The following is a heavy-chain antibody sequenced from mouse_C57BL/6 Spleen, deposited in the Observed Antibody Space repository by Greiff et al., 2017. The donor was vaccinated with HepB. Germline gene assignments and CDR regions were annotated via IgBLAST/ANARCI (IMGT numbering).Heavy chain of an antibody. Sequence: EVQLQQSGPELVKPGASVKISCKASGYTFTDYYMNWVKQSHGKSLEWIGDINPNNGGTSYNQKFKGKATLTVDKSSSTAYMELRSLTSEDSAVYYCARDGGTPSMDYWGQGTSVTVSS. V-gene: IGHV1-26*01. CDR3: ARDGGTPSMDY. D-gene: IGHD1-2*01. J-gene: IGHJ4*01. CDR2: INPNNGGT. CDR1: GYTFTDYY.